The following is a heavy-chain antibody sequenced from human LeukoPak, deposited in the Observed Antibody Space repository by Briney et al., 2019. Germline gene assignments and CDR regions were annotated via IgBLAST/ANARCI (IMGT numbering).Heavy chain of an antibody. J-gene: IGHJ1*01. Sequence: EASVKVSCKASGGTFSSYAINWVRQAPGQGLEWMGEIIPFFGTANYAQKFQGRVTITADESTSIVHMELSSLRSEDTAVYFCARGGESYGPGYFQHWGQGTLVSVSS. CDR3: ARGGESYGPGYFQH. V-gene: IGHV1-69*13. CDR1: GGTFSSYA. CDR2: IIPFFGTA. D-gene: IGHD3-16*01.